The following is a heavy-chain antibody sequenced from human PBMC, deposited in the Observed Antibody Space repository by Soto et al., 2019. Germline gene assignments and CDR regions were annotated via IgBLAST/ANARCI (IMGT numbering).Heavy chain of an antibody. Sequence: EVQLMESGGGLVQPGGSLRLSCAASGFTLSYYWMSWVRQAQGKGLEWVANIKEDGSEKYYVDSVKGRFTISRDNAQNSVFLQMNNLRVEDTAIYYCARDCSGGSCQYWGQGTLVTVSS. CDR3: ARDCSGGSCQY. CDR2: IKEDGSEK. D-gene: IGHD2-15*01. J-gene: IGHJ4*02. V-gene: IGHV3-7*01. CDR1: GFTLSYYW.